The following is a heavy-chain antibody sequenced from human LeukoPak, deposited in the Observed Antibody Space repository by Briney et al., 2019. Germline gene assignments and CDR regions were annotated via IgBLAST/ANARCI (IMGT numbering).Heavy chain of an antibody. D-gene: IGHD6-13*01. Sequence: SETLSLTCAVYGGSFSGYYWSWIRQPPGKGLEWIGEINHSGSTNYNPSLKSRVTISVDTSKNRFSLKLSSVTAADTAVYYCAREAAAAGVDYWGQGTLVTVSS. V-gene: IGHV4-34*01. CDR2: INHSGST. J-gene: IGHJ4*02. CDR1: GGSFSGYY. CDR3: AREAAAAGVDY.